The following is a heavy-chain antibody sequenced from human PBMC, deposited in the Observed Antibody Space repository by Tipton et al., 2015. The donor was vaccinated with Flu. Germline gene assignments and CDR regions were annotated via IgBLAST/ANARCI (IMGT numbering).Heavy chain of an antibody. V-gene: IGHV1-2*02. D-gene: IGHD3-10*01. CDR2: INPNNGGT. CDR1: GYAFTGHH. CDR3: ARMYCSEIYGVDV. Sequence: QVQLVQSGPEAKKSGASVKVSCKASGYAFTGHHMHWVRQAPGQGLEWMGWINPNNGGTSYAQKLQSRVTRTRDTSVSTVYMDLTTLTSDDTAIYYCARMYCSEIYGVDVRGQGTVVTVSS. J-gene: IGHJ4*02.